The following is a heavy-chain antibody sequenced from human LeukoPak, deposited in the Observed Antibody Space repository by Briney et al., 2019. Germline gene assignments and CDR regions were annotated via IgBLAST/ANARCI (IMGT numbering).Heavy chain of an antibody. CDR2: ISSSGSMI. CDR3: ASVLWFGGIFFDY. V-gene: IGHV3-48*04. D-gene: IGHD3-10*01. CDR1: GFTFSSYA. Sequence: GGSLRLSCAASGFTFSSYAMNWVRQAPGEGLEWVSYISSSGSMINYADSVKGRFTISRDNAKNSLYLQMNSLRVEDTAVYYCASVLWFGGIFFDYWGQGTLVTVSS. J-gene: IGHJ4*02.